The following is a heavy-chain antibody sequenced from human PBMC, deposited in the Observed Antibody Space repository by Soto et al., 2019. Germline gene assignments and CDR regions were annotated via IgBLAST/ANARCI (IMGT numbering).Heavy chain of an antibody. Sequence: PGGSLRLSCAASGFTFSTYSMNWVRQAPGKGLEWVSYISSSSSTIHYADSVKGRFTISRDNAKNSLYLQMNSLRDEDTAVYYCARDTQDDFWSGYYRDYWGQGTLVTVSS. CDR2: ISSSSSTI. J-gene: IGHJ4*02. D-gene: IGHD3-3*01. CDR3: ARDTQDDFWSGYYRDY. V-gene: IGHV3-48*02. CDR1: GFTFSTYS.